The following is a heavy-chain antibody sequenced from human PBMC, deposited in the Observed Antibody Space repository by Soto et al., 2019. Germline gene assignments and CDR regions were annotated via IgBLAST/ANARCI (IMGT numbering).Heavy chain of an antibody. CDR1: GFTFSSYL. CDR2: IKQDGSEK. D-gene: IGHD3-16*02. V-gene: IGHV3-7*01. Sequence: GGSLRLSCAASGFTFSSYLMSWVRQAPGKGLEWVANIKQDGSEKYYVDSVKGRFTISRDNAKNSLYLQMNSLRAEDTAVYYCARAIDVMITFGGVIGNWFDPWGQGTLVTVSS. CDR3: ARAIDVMITFGGVIGNWFDP. J-gene: IGHJ5*02.